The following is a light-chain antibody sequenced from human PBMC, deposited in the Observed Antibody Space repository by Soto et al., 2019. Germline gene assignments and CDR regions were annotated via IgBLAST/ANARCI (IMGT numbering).Light chain of an antibody. Sequence: DIVLTQSPGTLSLSPGERATLSCRAGQSVSSSYLAWYQQKPGQAPRLLIYGASSRATGIPDRFSGSGSGTDFTLTISRLEPEDFAVYYCQQYGSSPMTFGQGTKVEIK. CDR3: QQYGSSPMT. CDR1: QSVSSSY. V-gene: IGKV3-20*01. CDR2: GAS. J-gene: IGKJ1*01.